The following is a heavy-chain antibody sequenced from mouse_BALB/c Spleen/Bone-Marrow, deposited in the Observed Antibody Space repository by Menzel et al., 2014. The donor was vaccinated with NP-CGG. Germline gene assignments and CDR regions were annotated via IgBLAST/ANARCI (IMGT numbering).Heavy chain of an antibody. CDR3: ARGAYGLFDY. V-gene: IGHV1-47*01. D-gene: IGHD6-5*01. CDR2: FHPYDDDT. Sequence: VKLQESGAELVKPGASVKLSCKAFGYPFTTYPIEWMRQNHGKNLEWIGNFHPYDDDTKYNEQFKGKANLTVGESSTSVSLKLSRLTADDSAVYYCARGAYGLFDYWGQGTTLTVSS. J-gene: IGHJ2*01. CDR1: GYPFTTYP.